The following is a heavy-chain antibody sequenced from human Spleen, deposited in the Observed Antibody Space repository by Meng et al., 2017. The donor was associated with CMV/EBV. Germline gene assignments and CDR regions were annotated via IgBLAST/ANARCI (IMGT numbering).Heavy chain of an antibody. D-gene: IGHD3-22*01. V-gene: IGHV4-59*01. CDR1: GGSISSYY. Sequence: GSLSLTCTVSGGSISSYYWSWIRQPPGKGLEWIGYIYYSGSTNYNPSLKSRVTISVDTSKNQFSLKLSSVTAADTAVYYCARGQRDYYDSSGTPWDVWGQGTTVTVSS. J-gene: IGHJ6*02. CDR2: IYYSGST. CDR3: ARGQRDYYDSSGTPWDV.